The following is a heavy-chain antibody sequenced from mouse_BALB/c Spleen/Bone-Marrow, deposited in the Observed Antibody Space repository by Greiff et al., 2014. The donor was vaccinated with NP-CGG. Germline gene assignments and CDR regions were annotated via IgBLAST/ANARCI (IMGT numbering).Heavy chain of an antibody. CDR3: SMITTY. Sequence: VQLQQSGAELVRPGALVKLSCKASGFNIKDYYMYWVKQRPEQGLEWVGWIDPENGNTIYDPKFQGKASITADTSSNTAYLQLSSVTSEDAAVYDCSMITTYWGQGTTLTVSS. V-gene: IGHV14-1*02. D-gene: IGHD2-4*01. CDR2: IDPENGNT. J-gene: IGHJ2*01. CDR1: GFNIKDYY.